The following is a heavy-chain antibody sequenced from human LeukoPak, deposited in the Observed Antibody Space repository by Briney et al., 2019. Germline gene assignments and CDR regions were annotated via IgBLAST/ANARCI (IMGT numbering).Heavy chain of an antibody. Sequence: GGSLRLSCAASGFTFNSSAMSWVRQAPGKGLEWVSGISGSGGTTYHADSVKGRFTISRDNSNNTLYLQMNSLRAEDTAVYYCAIPGFTMIVFWGQGTLVTVSS. V-gene: IGHV3-23*01. D-gene: IGHD3-22*01. CDR3: AIPGFTMIVF. CDR1: GFTFNSSA. J-gene: IGHJ4*02. CDR2: ISGSGGTT.